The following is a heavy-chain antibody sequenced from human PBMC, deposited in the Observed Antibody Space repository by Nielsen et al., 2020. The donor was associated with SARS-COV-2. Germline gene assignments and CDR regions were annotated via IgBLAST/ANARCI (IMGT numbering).Heavy chain of an antibody. V-gene: IGHV5-51*01. J-gene: IGHJ4*02. CDR2: IYPDDSDT. CDR3: ARLRDRMFDY. CDR1: GYSFTSYW. D-gene: IGHD5-24*01. Sequence: GGSLRLSCKGSGYSFTSYWIGWVRQMPGKGLEWMGIIYPDDSDTRYSPSFQGQVTISADKSITTAYLQWSSLKASDTAMYYCARLRDRMFDYWGQGTLVTVSS.